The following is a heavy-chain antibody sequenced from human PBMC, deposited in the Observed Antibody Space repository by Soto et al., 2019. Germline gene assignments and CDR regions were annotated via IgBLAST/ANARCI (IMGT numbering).Heavy chain of an antibody. CDR3: VRDAMEQLEPPALWY. J-gene: IGHJ4*02. CDR1: GFTFSSYA. Sequence: PGGPLRLSCAASGFTFSSYAMHWVRQAPGKRLEWVAVISYDGSNKYYADSVKGRFTISRDNSKNTLYLRMNSLRAEDTAVYYCVRDAMEQLEPPALWYWGQGTLVTVSS. V-gene: IGHV3-30-3*01. D-gene: IGHD6-13*01. CDR2: ISYDGSNK.